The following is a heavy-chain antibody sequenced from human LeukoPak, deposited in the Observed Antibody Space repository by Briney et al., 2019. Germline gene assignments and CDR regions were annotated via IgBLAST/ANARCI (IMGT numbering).Heavy chain of an antibody. CDR1: GGTFSSYA. CDR2: IIPILGIA. Sequence: SVKVSCKASGGTFSSYAISWVRQAPGQGLEWMGRIIPILGIANYAQKFQGRVTITADKSTSTAYMELSSLRSEDTAVYYCATVGDASPYYDFWSGSYLFDYWGQGTLVTVSS. J-gene: IGHJ4*02. V-gene: IGHV1-69*04. CDR3: ATVGDASPYYDFWSGSYLFDY. D-gene: IGHD3-3*01.